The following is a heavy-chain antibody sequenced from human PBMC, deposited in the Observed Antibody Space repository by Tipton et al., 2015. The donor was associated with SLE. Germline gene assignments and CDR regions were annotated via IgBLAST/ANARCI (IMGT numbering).Heavy chain of an antibody. CDR1: GFTFSSYS. Sequence: SLRLSCAASGFTFSSYSMNWVRQAPGKGLEYVSAISSTGGFTYYADSVKGRFTISRDNSKNTLYLQMNSLRAEDTAVYYCARGGHLWGMVRAFDIWGQGTMVTVSS. J-gene: IGHJ3*02. CDR2: ISSTGGFT. V-gene: IGHV3-64*04. D-gene: IGHD3-10*01. CDR3: ARGGHLWGMVRAFDI.